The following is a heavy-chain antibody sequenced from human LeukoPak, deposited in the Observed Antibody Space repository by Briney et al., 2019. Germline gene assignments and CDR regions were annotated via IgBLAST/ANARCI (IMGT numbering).Heavy chain of an antibody. Sequence: SETLSLTCAVYGGSFSGYYWSWIRQPPGKGLEWIGEINHSGSTNYNPSLKSRVTISVDTSKNQFSLKLSSVTAADTAVYYCANGNRCTSPNCLGYYYFYMDVWGKGTTVTVSS. CDR3: ANGNRCTSPNCLGYYYFYMDV. V-gene: IGHV4-34*01. CDR1: GGSFSGYY. J-gene: IGHJ6*03. D-gene: IGHD2-8*01. CDR2: INHSGST.